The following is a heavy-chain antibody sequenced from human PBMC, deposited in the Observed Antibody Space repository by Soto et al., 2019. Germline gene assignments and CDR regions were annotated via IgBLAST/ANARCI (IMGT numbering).Heavy chain of an antibody. CDR1: GYTFTSYY. J-gene: IGHJ6*02. CDR2: INPSGGST. CDR3: ARSGDVVADIVYYGMEV. V-gene: IGHV1-46*01. D-gene: IGHD2-15*01. Sequence: ASVKVSCKASGYTFTSYYMHCVRQAPGQGLEWMGIINPSGGSTSYAQKFQGRVTMTRDTSTSTVYMELSSLRSEDTAVYYCARSGDVVADIVYYGMEVWGQGTTVTLSS.